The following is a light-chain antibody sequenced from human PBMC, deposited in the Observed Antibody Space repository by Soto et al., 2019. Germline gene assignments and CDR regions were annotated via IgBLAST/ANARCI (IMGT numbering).Light chain of an antibody. CDR1: QSISSW. J-gene: IGKJ1*01. V-gene: IGKV1-5*01. CDR3: QQCNTFWT. CDR2: DVS. Sequence: DIQMTQSPSTLSASVGDRVTITCRASQSISSWLAWYQQKPGKAPKLLIYDVSSLESGVPSRFSGSGSGTEFTRTISSLQPDDFATYYCQQCNTFWTFGQGTKVEIK.